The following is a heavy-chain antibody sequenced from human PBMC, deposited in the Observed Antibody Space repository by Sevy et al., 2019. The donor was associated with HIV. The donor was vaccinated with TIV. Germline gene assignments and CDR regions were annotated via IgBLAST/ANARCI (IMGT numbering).Heavy chain of an antibody. D-gene: IGHD3-16*02. CDR2: INPKSGGT. J-gene: IGHJ3*02. Sequence: ASVKVSCKASGYTFTGYYMHWVRQAPGQGLAWMGWINPKSGGTNYAQKFQGRVTMTRDTSISTAYMELNRLRSDDTAVYYCARDRLRLGELSLSPSDAFDIWGQGTMVTVSS. CDR3: ARDRLRLGELSLSPSDAFDI. CDR1: GYTFTGYY. V-gene: IGHV1-2*02.